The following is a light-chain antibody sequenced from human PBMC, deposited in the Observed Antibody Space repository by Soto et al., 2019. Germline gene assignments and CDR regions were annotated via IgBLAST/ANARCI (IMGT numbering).Light chain of an antibody. CDR3: QQRSNWPLIT. J-gene: IGKJ3*01. CDR1: QSVSSY. CDR2: DAS. V-gene: IGKV3-11*01. Sequence: EIVLTQSPATLSLSPGESATLSCRASQSVSSYFAWYQQKPGQAPSLLVYDASNRAPGIPARFSGSGSGTDFTLTISNLEPEDFAVYYCQQRSNWPLITFGPGTKVDI.